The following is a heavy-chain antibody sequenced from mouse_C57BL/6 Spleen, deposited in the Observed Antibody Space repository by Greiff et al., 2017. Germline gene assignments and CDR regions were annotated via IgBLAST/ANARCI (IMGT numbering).Heavy chain of an antibody. Sequence: QVQLKQPGAELVRPGTSVKLSCKASGYTFTSYWMHWVKQRPGQGLEWIGVIDPSDSYTNYNQKFKGKATLTVDTSSSTAYMQLSSLTSEDSAVYYCARGHDYDAMDYWGQGTSVTVSS. CDR2: IDPSDSYT. CDR3: ARGHDYDAMDY. V-gene: IGHV1-59*01. J-gene: IGHJ4*01. CDR1: GYTFTSYW.